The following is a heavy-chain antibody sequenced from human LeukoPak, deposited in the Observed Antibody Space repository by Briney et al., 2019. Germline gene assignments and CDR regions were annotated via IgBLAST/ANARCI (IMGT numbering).Heavy chain of an antibody. CDR3: ARGDYSLGRGQSHYYMDV. V-gene: IGHV1-2*02. D-gene: IGHD4-11*01. Sequence: GASVKVSCKASGYTFTGYHMHWVRQAPGQGLEWMGWINPNSGGTNYAQKFQGRVTMTRDTSISTAYMELSRLRSDDTALYYCARGDYSLGRGQSHYYMDVWGKGTTVTVSS. J-gene: IGHJ6*03. CDR1: GYTFTGYH. CDR2: INPNSGGT.